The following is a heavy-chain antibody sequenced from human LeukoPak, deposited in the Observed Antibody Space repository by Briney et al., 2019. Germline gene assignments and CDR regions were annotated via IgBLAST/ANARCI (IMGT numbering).Heavy chain of an antibody. CDR1: GFTFSSYG. D-gene: IGHD2-8*02. Sequence: GGSLRLSCAASGFTFSSYGMHWVRQAPGKGLEWVAFIRYDGSNKYYADSVKGRFTISRDNSKNSLDLQMDSLRAEDTAVYYCARDISWSFDCWGQGTLVTDSS. CDR3: ARDISWSFDC. J-gene: IGHJ4*02. CDR2: IRYDGSNK. V-gene: IGHV3-30*02.